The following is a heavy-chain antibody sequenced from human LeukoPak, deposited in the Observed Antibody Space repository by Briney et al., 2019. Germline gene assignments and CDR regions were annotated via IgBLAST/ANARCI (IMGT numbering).Heavy chain of an antibody. J-gene: IGHJ3*01. CDR2: ISRYSGNT. D-gene: IGHD3-3*01. CDR1: GYTFINYG. Sequence: AASVKVSCKASGYTFINYGISWVRQAPGQGLEWMGWISRYSGNTNYALQVQGRVTMTTDTSTSTAYMELRSLRSDDTAVYYCARVSVTLFGAVIILNAFDVWGQGTMVTVSS. CDR3: ARVSVTLFGAVIILNAFDV. V-gene: IGHV1-18*01.